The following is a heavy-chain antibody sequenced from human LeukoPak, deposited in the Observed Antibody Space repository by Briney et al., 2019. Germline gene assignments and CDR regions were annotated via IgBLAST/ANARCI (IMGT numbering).Heavy chain of an antibody. CDR3: ARDNRRYCSSTSCYLYY. Sequence: ASEKVSCKASGYTFTSYGISWVRQAPGQGLEWMGWISAYNGNTNYAQKLQGRVTMTTDTSTSTAYMELRSLRSDDTAVYYCARDNRRYCSSTSCYLYYWGQGTLVTVSS. D-gene: IGHD2-2*01. J-gene: IGHJ4*02. CDR2: ISAYNGNT. CDR1: GYTFTSYG. V-gene: IGHV1-18*01.